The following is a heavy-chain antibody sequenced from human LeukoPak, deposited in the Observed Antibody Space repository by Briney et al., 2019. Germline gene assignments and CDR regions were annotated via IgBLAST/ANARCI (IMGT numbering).Heavy chain of an antibody. CDR3: AGEVVGQIPGLFDY. V-gene: IGHV1-69*05. CDR2: IIPIFGTA. D-gene: IGHD2-2*01. J-gene: IGHJ4*02. CDR1: GGTFSSYA. Sequence: GASVKVSCKASGGTFSSYAISWVRQAPGQGLEWMGGIIPIFGTANYAQKFQGRVTITTDESTSTAYMELSSLRSEDTAVYYCAGEVVGQIPGLFDYWGQGTLVTVSS.